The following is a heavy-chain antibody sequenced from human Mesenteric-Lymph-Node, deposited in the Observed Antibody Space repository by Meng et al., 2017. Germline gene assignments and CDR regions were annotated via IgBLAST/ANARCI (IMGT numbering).Heavy chain of an antibody. CDR3: ARAGLSYYDILTGYPTMGAFDI. J-gene: IGHJ3*02. CDR2: IYTSGST. CDR1: GGSISSYY. Sequence: SETLSLTCTVSGGSISSYYWSWIRQPAGKGLEGIGRIYTSGSTYYNPSLKSRVTISVDTSKNQFSLKLSSVTAADTAVYYCARAGLSYYDILTGYPTMGAFDIWGQGTMVTVSS. V-gene: IGHV4-4*07. D-gene: IGHD3-9*01.